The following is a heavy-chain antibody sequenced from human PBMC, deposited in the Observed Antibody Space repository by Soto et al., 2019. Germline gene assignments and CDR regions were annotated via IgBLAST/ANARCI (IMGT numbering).Heavy chain of an antibody. CDR3: AREGARIYYDSSGSLDF. J-gene: IGHJ4*02. D-gene: IGHD3-22*01. CDR1: GYIFSGYY. CDR2: INPDSGGI. Sequence: ASVNVSCKASGYIFSGYYMNWVRQAPGQGLEWMGWINPDSGGINYAPKFQGRVTMTRDTSITTVYMELTRLNSDDTAVYYCAREGARIYYDSSGSLDFWGQGTPVTVPS. V-gene: IGHV1-2*02.